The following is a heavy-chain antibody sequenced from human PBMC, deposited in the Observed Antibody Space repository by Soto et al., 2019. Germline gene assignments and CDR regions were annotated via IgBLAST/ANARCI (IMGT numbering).Heavy chain of an antibody. Sequence: SVKVSCKASGYTFTNYAMHWVRQAPGQRLEWMGWINAGNGNTKYSQKFQGRVTITRDTSASTAYMELSSLRSEDTAVYYCARGVYGDYLFDYWGQGTLVTVSS. CDR2: INAGNGNT. D-gene: IGHD4-17*01. V-gene: IGHV1-3*01. J-gene: IGHJ4*02. CDR3: ARGVYGDYLFDY. CDR1: GYTFTNYA.